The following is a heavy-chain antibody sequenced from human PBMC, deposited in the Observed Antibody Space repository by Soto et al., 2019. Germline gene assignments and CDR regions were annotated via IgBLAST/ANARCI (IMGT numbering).Heavy chain of an antibody. D-gene: IGHD1-26*01. CDR1: GFTFSDHY. Sequence: EVQLVESGGGLVQPGGSLRLSCAASGFTFSDHYVDWVRQAPGKGLEGVARIRNKANSYSTEYAASAQGIVTISRDDSKIQGYLQMSSLKPEDTAVYYCARTRLGSYDLKYFDYWGQGTLVTVSS. CDR2: IRNKANSYST. V-gene: IGHV3-72*01. CDR3: ARTRLGSYDLKYFDY. J-gene: IGHJ4*02.